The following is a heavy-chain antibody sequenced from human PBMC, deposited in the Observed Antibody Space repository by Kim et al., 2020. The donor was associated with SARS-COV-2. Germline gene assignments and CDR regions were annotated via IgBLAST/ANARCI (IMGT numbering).Heavy chain of an antibody. CDR3: ARGARGRITMIVVVSFQYFDL. CDR1: GGSFSGYY. J-gene: IGHJ2*01. D-gene: IGHD3-22*01. Sequence: SETLSLTCAVYGGSFSGYYWSWIRQPPGKGLEWIGEINHSGSTNYNPSLKSRVTISVDTSKNQFSLKLSSVTAADTAVYYCARGARGRITMIVVVSFQYFDLWGRGTLVTVSS. V-gene: IGHV4-34*01. CDR2: INHSGST.